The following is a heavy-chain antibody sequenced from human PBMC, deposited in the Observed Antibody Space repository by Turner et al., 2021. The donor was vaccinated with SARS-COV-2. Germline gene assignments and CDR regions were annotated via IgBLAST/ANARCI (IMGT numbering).Heavy chain of an antibody. CDR2: IYYSGST. J-gene: IGHJ5*02. V-gene: IGHV4-59*01. D-gene: IGHD2-15*01. Sequence: QVQLQESGPGRVKPSETLSLTCTVSGGSISSYYWSWIRQPPGKGLGWIGYIYYSGSTNYNPSLKSRVSISVDTSKNQFSLKLTSVTAADTAVYYCARGRGGGGSSNNWFDPWGQGTLVIVSS. CDR1: GGSISSYY. CDR3: ARGRGGGGSSNNWFDP.